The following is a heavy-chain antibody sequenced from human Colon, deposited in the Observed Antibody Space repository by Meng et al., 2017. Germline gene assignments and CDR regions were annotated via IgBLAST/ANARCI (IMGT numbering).Heavy chain of an antibody. D-gene: IGHD3-22*01. V-gene: IGHV4-31*03. CDR2: IYHSGNT. CDR3: ARASYSDSSGYNDY. CDR1: GGSISGGDYY. Sequence: QVQLQESGPGLVKPSQTLSLTCTVFGGSISGGDYYWSCIRQHPGKGLEWIGYIYHSGNTYYNPSLKSRVTISVDTSKNQFSLKLSSVTAADTAVYYCARASYSDSSGYNDYWGQGTLVTVSS. J-gene: IGHJ4*02.